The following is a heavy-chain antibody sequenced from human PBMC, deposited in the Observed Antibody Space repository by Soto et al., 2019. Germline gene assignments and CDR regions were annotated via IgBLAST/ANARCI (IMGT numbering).Heavy chain of an antibody. CDR2: IWYDGSNK. CDR3: ARGXYDFWSGYLPTDTYMDV. V-gene: IGHV3-33*01. CDR1: GFTFSSYG. Sequence: QVQLVESGGGVVQPGRSLRLSCAASGFTFSSYGMHWVRQAPGKGLEWVAVIWYDGSNKYYADSVKGRFTISRDNSKNTLYLQMXSLRAEDTAVYYCARGXYDFWSGYLPTDTYMDVWGKGTTVTVSS. J-gene: IGHJ6*03. D-gene: IGHD3-3*01.